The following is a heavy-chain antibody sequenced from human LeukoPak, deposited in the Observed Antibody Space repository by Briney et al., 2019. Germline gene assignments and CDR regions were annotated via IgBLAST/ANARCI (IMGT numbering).Heavy chain of an antibody. J-gene: IGHJ5*02. CDR3: ARDFRAAMVSDWFDP. CDR2: INPNSGGT. CDR1: GYTFTGYY. D-gene: IGHD5-18*01. V-gene: IGHV1-2*02. Sequence: ASVRVSCKASGYTFTGYYMHWVRQAPGQGLGWMGWINPNSGGTNYAQKFLGRVTMTRDTSISTAYMELSRLRSDDTAVYYCARDFRAAMVSDWFDPWGQGTLVTVSS.